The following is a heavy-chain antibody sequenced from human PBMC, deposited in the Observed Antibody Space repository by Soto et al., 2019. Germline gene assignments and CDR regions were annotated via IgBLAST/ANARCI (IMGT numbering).Heavy chain of an antibody. D-gene: IGHD2-8*02. CDR1: GGSFSGYY. CDR3: AREKITGLFDY. V-gene: IGHV4-34*01. Sequence: SETLSLTCAVYGGSFSGYYWTWIRQPPGTGLEWIGEINHSGSTNYNPSLKSRVTIQIDTSKNQFSLKLPFVPAADPAVYYGAREKITGLFDYWGKGPLVTVSS. CDR2: INHSGST. J-gene: IGHJ4*02.